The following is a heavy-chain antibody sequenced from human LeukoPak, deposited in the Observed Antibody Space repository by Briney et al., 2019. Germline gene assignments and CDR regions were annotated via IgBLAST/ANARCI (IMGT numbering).Heavy chain of an antibody. CDR2: INPNSGGT. D-gene: IGHD3-22*01. CDR3: ARVSYYDSGDAFDI. Sequence: ASVKVSCKASGYTFTGYYMHWVRQAPGQGLEWMGWINPNSGGTNYAQKFQGRVTMTRDTSISTAYMELSRLRSDDTAVYYCARVSYYDSGDAFDIWGQGTMVTVSS. CDR1: GYTFTGYY. J-gene: IGHJ3*02. V-gene: IGHV1-2*02.